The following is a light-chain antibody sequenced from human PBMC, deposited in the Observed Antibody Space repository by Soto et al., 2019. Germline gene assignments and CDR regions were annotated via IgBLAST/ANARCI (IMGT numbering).Light chain of an antibody. Sequence: EVVLTQSPATLSLSPGERATLSCRASQSVSGYLAWYQQKPGQAPRVLIYDASDRATGIPARFSGGGSGTDFTLTISSLEPEDFAVYYCQQRSYWPWTFGRGTKV. CDR1: QSVSGY. CDR3: QQRSYWPWT. CDR2: DAS. J-gene: IGKJ1*01. V-gene: IGKV3-11*01.